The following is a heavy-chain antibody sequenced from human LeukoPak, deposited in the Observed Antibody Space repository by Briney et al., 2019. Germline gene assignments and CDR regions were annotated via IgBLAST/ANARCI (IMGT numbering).Heavy chain of an antibody. CDR3: AREEYQVLLD. D-gene: IGHD2-15*01. CDR2: IDSRSSTI. CDR1: GFTFSNYE. V-gene: IGHV3-48*03. Sequence: GGSLRPSCAASGFTFSNYEMNWVRQAPGKGLEWVAYIDSRSSTIYYADSMKGRFTISRDNAKNSLYLQMNSLRVGDTAIYYCAREEYQVLLDWGQGILVTVAS. J-gene: IGHJ4*02.